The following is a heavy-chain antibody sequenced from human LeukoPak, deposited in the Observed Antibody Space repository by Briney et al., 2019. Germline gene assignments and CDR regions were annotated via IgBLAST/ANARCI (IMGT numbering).Heavy chain of an antibody. CDR3: AKGDPPTYYDILTGQDY. Sequence: GGSLRLSCAASGFTFSSYAMSWVRQAPGKGLEWVSGTSGSGGSAYYADSVKGRFTISRDNSKNTLYLQMNSLRAEDTAVYYCAKGDPPTYYDILTGQDYWGQGTLVTVSS. J-gene: IGHJ4*02. CDR2: TSGSGGSA. V-gene: IGHV3-23*01. CDR1: GFTFSSYA. D-gene: IGHD3-9*01.